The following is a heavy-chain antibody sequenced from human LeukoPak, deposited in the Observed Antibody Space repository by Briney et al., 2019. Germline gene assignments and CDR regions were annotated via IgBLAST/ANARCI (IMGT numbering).Heavy chain of an antibody. J-gene: IGHJ4*02. V-gene: IGHV1-18*01. CDR3: ARYYYDSSGYHPGHFDY. CDR2: ISAYNGNT. Sequence: ASVKVSCKASGYTFTSYGISWVRQAPGQGLEWMGWISAYNGNTSYAQKLQGRVTMTTDTSTSTAYMELRSLRSDDTAVYYCARYYYDSSGYHPGHFDYWGQGTLVTVSS. CDR1: GYTFTSYG. D-gene: IGHD3-22*01.